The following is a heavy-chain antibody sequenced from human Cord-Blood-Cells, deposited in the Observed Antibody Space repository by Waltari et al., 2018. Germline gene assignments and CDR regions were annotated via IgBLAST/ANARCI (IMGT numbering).Heavy chain of an antibody. CDR1: GSTFSSYA. D-gene: IGHD3-10*01. CDR2: ILPMFGTA. V-gene: IGHV1-69*01. J-gene: IGHJ6*03. CDR3: AGDMTMVRVVIGYYFYYMAV. Sequence: QVQLVQSGAEVKKPGSSVKVSCQASGSTFSSYAISWVRQAPGQGLEWMGGILPMFGTAIYVQKSQGRVTIGARESTCRAYVKLRRIRSEDTAVYYAAGDMTMVRVVIGYYFYYMAVWGKGTTVTVS.